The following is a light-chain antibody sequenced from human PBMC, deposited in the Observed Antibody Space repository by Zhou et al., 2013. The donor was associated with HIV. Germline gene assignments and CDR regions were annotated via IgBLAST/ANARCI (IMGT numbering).Light chain of an antibody. J-gene: IGKJ1*01. V-gene: IGKV3-20*01. CDR1: QSVNSNL. CDR3: QQYSSSSWT. CDR2: GAS. Sequence: EIVLTQSPGTLSLSPGERATLSCRASQSVNSNLLAWYQQKPGQAPKLLIYGASSRASGIPDRFSGSGSGTDFTLTISRLEPEDFEVYYCQQYSSSSWTFGQGTKVEI.